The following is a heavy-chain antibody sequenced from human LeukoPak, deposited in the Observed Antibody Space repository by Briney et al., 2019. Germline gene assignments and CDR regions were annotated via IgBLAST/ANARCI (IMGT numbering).Heavy chain of an antibody. CDR2: IKQDGSVK. D-gene: IGHD1-1*01. Sequence: PGGSLRLSCAASGFTFSSYWMSWVRQAPGKGLEWVANIKQDGSVKYYADSVKGRFTVSRANAENSLYLQMNSLRTEDTAVYYCARDQPDPAGTGPRFDYWGQGSLVTVSS. V-gene: IGHV3-7*01. J-gene: IGHJ4*02. CDR3: ARDQPDPAGTGPRFDY. CDR1: GFTFSSYW.